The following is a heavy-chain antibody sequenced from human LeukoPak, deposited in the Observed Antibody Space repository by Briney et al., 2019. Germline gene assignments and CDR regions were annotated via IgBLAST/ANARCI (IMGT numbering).Heavy chain of an antibody. J-gene: IGHJ4*02. CDR2: IKEDGTET. D-gene: IGHD5-24*01. CDR3: AKEGRSLQTY. V-gene: IGHV3-7*03. CDR1: GFMFSSNW. Sequence: GGSLRHSCAASGFMFSSNWMSWVRLAPGKGLEWVANIKEDGTETYYVDSVKGRFTISRDNAKNSLYLQMNSLRVEDTAVYYCAKEGRSLQTYWGQGTLVTVSS.